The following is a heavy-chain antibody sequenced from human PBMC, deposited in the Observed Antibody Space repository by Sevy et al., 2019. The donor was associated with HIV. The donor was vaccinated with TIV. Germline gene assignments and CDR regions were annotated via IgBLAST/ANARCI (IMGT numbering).Heavy chain of an antibody. Sequence: SETLSLTCTVSGGSISSYYWSWIRQPPGKGLEWIAYIYYSGSTNYNPSLKSRVTISVDTSKNQFSLKLSSVTAADTAVYYCAREGRKGVYFDYWGQGTLVTVSS. D-gene: IGHD2-15*01. J-gene: IGHJ4*02. V-gene: IGHV4-59*01. CDR1: GGSISSYY. CDR3: AREGRKGVYFDY. CDR2: IYYSGST.